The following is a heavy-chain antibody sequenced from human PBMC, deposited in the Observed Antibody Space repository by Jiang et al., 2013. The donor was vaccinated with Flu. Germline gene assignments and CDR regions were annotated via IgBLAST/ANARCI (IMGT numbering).Heavy chain of an antibody. Sequence: VQLVESGAEVKKPGESLRISCKGSGYSFTSYWISWVRQVPGKGLEWMGRIDPSDSYTNYSPSFQGHVTISADKSISTAYLQWSSLKASDTAMYYCARPTNRYSGYDLEAFDIWGQGTMVTVSS. CDR3: ARPTNRYSGYDLEAFDI. V-gene: IGHV5-10-1*03. J-gene: IGHJ3*02. D-gene: IGHD5-12*01. CDR2: IDPSDSYT. CDR1: GYSFTSYW.